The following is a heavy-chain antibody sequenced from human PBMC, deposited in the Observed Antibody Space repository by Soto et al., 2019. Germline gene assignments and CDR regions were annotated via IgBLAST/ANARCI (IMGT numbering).Heavy chain of an antibody. J-gene: IGHJ4*02. CDR3: ARAVAVAADFDY. CDR2: INAGNGNT. D-gene: IGHD6-19*01. V-gene: IGHV1-3*05. CDR1: GYTFTGYA. Sequence: QVQLVQSGAEEKKPGASVKDSCKASGYTFTGYAMHWVRQAPGQRLEWMGWINAGNGNTKYSQKFQGRVTITRATSASADYMELSSLSSEDTAVYYCARAVAVAADFDYWGQGTLVTVSS.